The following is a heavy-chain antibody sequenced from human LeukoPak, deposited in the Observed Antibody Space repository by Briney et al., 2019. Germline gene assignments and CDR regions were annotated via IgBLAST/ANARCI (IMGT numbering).Heavy chain of an antibody. CDR3: VREVAY. V-gene: IGHV3-48*01. D-gene: IGHD5-12*01. CDR1: GFTFKNYM. J-gene: IGHJ4*02. CDR2: ISSDSGAI. Sequence: GGSLRLSCAASGFTFKNYMISWVRQPPGKGLEWLSYISSDSGAIYYAESVQGRFTISRDNAQKSLYLQMNSLRVEDTAVYYCVREVAYWGQGALVTVSS.